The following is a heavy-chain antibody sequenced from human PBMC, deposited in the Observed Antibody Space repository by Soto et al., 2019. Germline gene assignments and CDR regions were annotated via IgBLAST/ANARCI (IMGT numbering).Heavy chain of an antibody. CDR2: ISSSSSTI. D-gene: IGHD4-17*01. V-gene: IGHV3-48*01. Sequence: GGSLRLSCAASGFTFSSYSMNWVRQAPGKGLEWVSYISSSSSTIYYADSVKGRFTISRDNAKNSLYLQMNSLRAEDTAVYYCASASAYGDYAPFDYWGQGTLVTVSS. CDR3: ASASAYGDYAPFDY. J-gene: IGHJ4*02. CDR1: GFTFSSYS.